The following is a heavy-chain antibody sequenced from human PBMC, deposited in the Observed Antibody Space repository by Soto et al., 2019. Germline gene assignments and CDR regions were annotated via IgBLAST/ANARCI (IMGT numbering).Heavy chain of an antibody. CDR2: MNPNSGNT. CDR3: ARRGDCSGGSCYLDAFDI. V-gene: IGHV1-8*02. J-gene: IGHJ3*02. Sequence: GASVKVSCKASGYTFTGYYMQWARQATGQGLEWMGWMNPNSGNTGYAQKFQGRVTMTRNTSISTAYMELSSLRSEDTAVYYCARRGDCSGGSCYLDAFDIWGQGTMVTVSS. D-gene: IGHD2-15*01. CDR1: GYTFTGYY.